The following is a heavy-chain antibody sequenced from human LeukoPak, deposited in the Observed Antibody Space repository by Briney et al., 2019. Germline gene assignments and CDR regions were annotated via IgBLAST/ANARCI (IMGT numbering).Heavy chain of an antibody. CDR1: GYTFTSYG. CDR2: ISAYNGNT. V-gene: IGHV1-18*01. J-gene: IGHJ4*02. Sequence: ASVKVSCKASGYTFTSYGISWVRQAPGQGLEWMGWISAYNGNTNYAQKLQGRVTMTTDTSTSTAYMELRSLRSDDTAVYYCATAYLRFLETDYWGQGTLVTVSS. D-gene: IGHD3-3*01. CDR3: ATAYLRFLETDY.